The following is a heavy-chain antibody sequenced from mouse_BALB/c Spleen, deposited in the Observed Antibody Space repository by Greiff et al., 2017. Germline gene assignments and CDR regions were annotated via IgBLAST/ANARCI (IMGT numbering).Heavy chain of an antibody. J-gene: IGHJ4*01. CDR1: GYTFTSYV. V-gene: IGHV1-14*01. CDR2: INPYNDGT. CDR3: ARSKIDGNFYAMDY. Sequence: EVQLQQSGPELVKPGASVKMSCKASGYTFTSYVMHWVKQKPGQGLEWIGYINPYNDGTKYNEKFKGKATLTSDKSSSTAYMELSSLTSEDSAVYYCARSKIDGNFYAMDYWGQGTSVTVSS. D-gene: IGHD2-1*01.